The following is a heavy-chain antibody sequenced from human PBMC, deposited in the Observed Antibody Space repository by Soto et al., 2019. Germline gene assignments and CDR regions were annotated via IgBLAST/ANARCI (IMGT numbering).Heavy chain of an antibody. J-gene: IGHJ5*02. CDR3: ARFHYYGSGSYPSWFDP. Sequence: GGSLRLSCAASGFTFSSYGMHWVRQAPGKGLEWVAVIWYDGSNKYYADSVKGRFTISRDNSKNTLYLQMNSLRAEDTAVYYCARFHYYGSGSYPSWFDPWGQGTLVTVSS. CDR1: GFTFSSYG. V-gene: IGHV3-33*01. D-gene: IGHD3-10*01. CDR2: IWYDGSNK.